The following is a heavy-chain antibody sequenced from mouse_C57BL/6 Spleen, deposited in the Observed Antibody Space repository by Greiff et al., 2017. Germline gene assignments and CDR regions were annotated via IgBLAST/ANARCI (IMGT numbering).Heavy chain of an antibody. CDR1: GYTFTSYG. V-gene: IGHV1-81*01. CDR3: AGIYYDFAWFAY. J-gene: IGHJ3*01. Sequence: LVESGAELARPGASVKLSYKASGYTFTSYGISWVKQRTGQGLEWIGEIYPRSGNTYYNEKFKGKATLTADKSSSTAYMELRSLTSEDSAVYFCAGIYYDFAWFAYWGQGTLVTVSA. CDR2: IYPRSGNT. D-gene: IGHD2-4*01.